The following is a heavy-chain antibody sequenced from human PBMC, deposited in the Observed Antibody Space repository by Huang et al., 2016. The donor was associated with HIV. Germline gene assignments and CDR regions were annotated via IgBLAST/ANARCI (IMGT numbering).Heavy chain of an antibody. Sequence: QLQLQESGPGLVKPSETLSLTCTVSGGSIRSDNYYWGWIRQPPGKGLEGLGSIYYSGSTYYNPSLKLRVTITVDTSKNHFSLRMRSVTAADTAVYYCARLPGSITMIRGVITDPYWGQGTLVTVSS. V-gene: IGHV4-39*02. J-gene: IGHJ4*02. D-gene: IGHD3-10*01. CDR1: GGSIRSDNYY. CDR3: ARLPGSITMIRGVITDPY. CDR2: IYYSGST.